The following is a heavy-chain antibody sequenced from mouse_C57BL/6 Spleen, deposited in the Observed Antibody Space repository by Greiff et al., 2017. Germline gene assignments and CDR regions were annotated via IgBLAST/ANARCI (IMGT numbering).Heavy chain of an antibody. CDR1: GYAFSSSW. V-gene: IGHV1-82*01. Sequence: QVQLQQSGPELVKPGASVKISCKASGYAFSSSWMNWVKQRPGKGLEWIGRIYPGDGDPNYNGTFKGKATLTADKSSSTAYMQLSSLTSEDSAVYFCAREYYGTYLDYWGQGTTLTVSS. CDR3: AREYYGTYLDY. CDR2: IYPGDGDP. J-gene: IGHJ2*01. D-gene: IGHD1-1*01.